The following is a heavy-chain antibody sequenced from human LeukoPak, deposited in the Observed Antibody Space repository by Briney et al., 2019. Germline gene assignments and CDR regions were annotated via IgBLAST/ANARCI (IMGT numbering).Heavy chain of an antibody. CDR1: GFTVSSYG. CDR2: ISYDGSNK. Sequence: PGGSLRLSCAASGFTVSSYGMHWVRQAPGKGLEWVAVISYDGSNKYYADSVKGRFTISRDNSKNTLYLQMNSLRAEDTAVYYCAKVGDLYDILTGPAFDYWGQGTLVTVSS. V-gene: IGHV3-30*18. CDR3: AKVGDLYDILTGPAFDY. J-gene: IGHJ4*02. D-gene: IGHD3-9*01.